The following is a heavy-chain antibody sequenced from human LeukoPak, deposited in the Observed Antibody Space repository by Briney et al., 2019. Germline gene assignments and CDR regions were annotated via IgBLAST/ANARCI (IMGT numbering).Heavy chain of an antibody. CDR2: INHSGST. J-gene: IGHJ6*03. CDR3: ARGPWSGYSYYYYYMDV. D-gene: IGHD3-3*01. CDR1: GGSFSGYY. Sequence: PSETLSLTCAVYGGSFSGYYWSWIRQPPGKGLERIGEINHSGSTNYNPSLKSRVTISVDTSKNQFSLKLSSVTAADTAEYYCARGPWSGYSYYYYYMDVWGKGTTVTVSS. V-gene: IGHV4-34*01.